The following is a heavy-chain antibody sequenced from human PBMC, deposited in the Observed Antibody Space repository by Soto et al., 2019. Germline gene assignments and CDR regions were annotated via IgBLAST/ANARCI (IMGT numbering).Heavy chain of an antibody. CDR3: ARNLAWGFYGMDV. Sequence: PSETLSLTCAVSDDSISSTFCWSWVRQPPGKGLEWIGEICHDGSTNYIPSLRSRVIISADKSKNQFSLKVNSVTAADTAVYYCARNLAWGFYGMDVWGQGTTVTVSS. D-gene: IGHD3-16*01. CDR2: ICHDGST. CDR1: DDSISSTFC. J-gene: IGHJ6*02. V-gene: IGHV4-4*02.